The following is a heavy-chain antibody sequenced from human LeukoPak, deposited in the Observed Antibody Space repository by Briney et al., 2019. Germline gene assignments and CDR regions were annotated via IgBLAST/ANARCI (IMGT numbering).Heavy chain of an antibody. CDR2: IYYSGST. V-gene: IGHV4-59*08. J-gene: IGHJ4*02. CDR3: QSRYLEWLLEY. Sequence: NPSETLSLTCTVSGGSISSYYWSWIRQPPGKGLEWIGYIYYSGSTNYNPSLKSRVTISVDTSKNQFSLRLSSVTAADTAVYYCQSRYLEWLLEYWGQGTLVTVSS. CDR1: GGSISSYY. D-gene: IGHD3-3*01.